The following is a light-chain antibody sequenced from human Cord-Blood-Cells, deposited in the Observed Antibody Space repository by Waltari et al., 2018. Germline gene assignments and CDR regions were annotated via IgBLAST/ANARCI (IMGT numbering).Light chain of an antibody. Sequence: QSVLTQPPSVSGAPGQRVTISCTGSSSNIGAGYDVHWYQQLPGTAPKLLIYGNRNGPSCVPDRFSGSKSGTSASLAITGLQAEDEADYYCQSYDSSLSGHVVFGGGTKLTVL. CDR1: SSNIGAGYD. J-gene: IGLJ2*01. V-gene: IGLV1-40*01. CDR2: GNR. CDR3: QSYDSSLSGHVV.